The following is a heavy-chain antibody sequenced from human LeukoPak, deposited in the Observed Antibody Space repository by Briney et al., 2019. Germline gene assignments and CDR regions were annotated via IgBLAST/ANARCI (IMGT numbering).Heavy chain of an antibody. D-gene: IGHD3-10*01. Sequence: ASVKVSCKASGYTFNTYDMHWVRQAPGQRLEWMGWINVGGGNTKYSQKFQGRVTITRDTSASTAYMELSSLRSEDTAVYYCTRSSRDYYYYYGMDFWGQGTTVTVS. CDR2: INVGGGNT. CDR3: TRSSRDYYYYYGMDF. J-gene: IGHJ6*02. CDR1: GYTFNTYD. V-gene: IGHV1-3*01.